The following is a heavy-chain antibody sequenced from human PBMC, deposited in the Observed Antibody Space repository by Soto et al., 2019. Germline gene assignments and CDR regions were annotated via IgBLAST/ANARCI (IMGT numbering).Heavy chain of an antibody. CDR1: GYSFAGYW. CDR3: ARQIYDSDTGPNFQYYFDS. V-gene: IGHV5-10-1*01. D-gene: IGHD3-22*01. CDR2: IDPSDSQT. J-gene: IGHJ4*02. Sequence: GESLKISCKGFGYSFAGYWITWVRQKPGKGLEWMGRIDPSDSQTYYSPSFRGHVTISVTKSITTVFLQWSSLRASDTAMYYCARQIYDSDTGPNFQYYFDSWGQGTPVTVSS.